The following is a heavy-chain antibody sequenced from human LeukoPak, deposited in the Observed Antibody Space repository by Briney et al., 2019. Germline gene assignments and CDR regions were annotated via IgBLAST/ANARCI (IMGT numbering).Heavy chain of an antibody. V-gene: IGHV4-4*07. J-gene: IGHJ4*02. CDR1: GGSITSGY. CDR3: ARALPGDSLDY. D-gene: IGHD3-16*01. CDR2: IYTSGST. Sequence: PSETLSLTCAVSGGSITSGYWSWIRQPAGKGLEWIGRIYTSGSTDYNPSLKSRVTISVDTSKNQFSLKLSSVTAADTAVYYCARALPGDSLDYWGQGTLVTVSS.